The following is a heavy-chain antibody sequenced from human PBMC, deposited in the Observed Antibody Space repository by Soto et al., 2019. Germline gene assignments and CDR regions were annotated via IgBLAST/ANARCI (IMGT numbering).Heavy chain of an antibody. CDR3: VKGYWKGDV. J-gene: IGHJ6*02. D-gene: IGHD1-1*01. V-gene: IGHV3-23*01. CDR2: ISGSGGSI. CDR1: GFTFSTYA. Sequence: EVQLLESGGGLVQPGGSLRLSCAASGFTFSTYAMNWVRQAPGNGLEWVSAISGSGGSIHYADSVQGLFTTSRDNSNNPLYLQMNSLRDEDTAVYHCVKGYWKGDVWGQGTTVTVSS.